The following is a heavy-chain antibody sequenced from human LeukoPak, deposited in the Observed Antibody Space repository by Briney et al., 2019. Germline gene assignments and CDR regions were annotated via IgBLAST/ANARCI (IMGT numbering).Heavy chain of an antibody. J-gene: IGHJ6*02. CDR1: GESMSGFY. V-gene: IGHV4-59*12. CDR3: ARGGYTVTTDYYYYYGMDV. CDR2: IYYSGST. D-gene: IGHD4-17*01. Sequence: PSETLSLTCTVSGESMSGFYWSWIRQPPGKGLEWIGYIYYSGSTNYNPSLKSRVTISVDTSKNQFSLKLSSVTAADTAVYYCARGGYTVTTDYYYYYGMDVWGQGTTVTVSS.